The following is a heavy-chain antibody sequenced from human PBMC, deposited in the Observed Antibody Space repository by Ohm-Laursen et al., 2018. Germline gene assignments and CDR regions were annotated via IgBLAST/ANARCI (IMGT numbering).Heavy chain of an antibody. CDR1: GFTLSNYG. CDR2: IWYDGSNK. CDR3: ARGDCSSTSCWFDY. D-gene: IGHD2-2*01. Sequence: SLRLSCLAAGFTLSNYGMHWVRQAPGKGLDWVAVIWYDGSNKYYADSVKGRFTISRDNSKNTLYLQMNSLRADDTAVYYCARGDCSSTSCWFDYWGQGTLVTVSS. V-gene: IGHV3-33*01. J-gene: IGHJ4*02.